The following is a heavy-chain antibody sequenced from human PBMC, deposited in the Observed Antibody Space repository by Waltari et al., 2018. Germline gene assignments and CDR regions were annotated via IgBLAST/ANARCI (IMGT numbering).Heavy chain of an antibody. CDR2: IHDSGST. J-gene: IGHJ6*02. CDR3: ARESYSSSAGYFYYYGLDV. Sequence: QVQLQESGPGLVKPSQTLSLTCTVSGYSISSVGYYWTWIRQQPGKGLECIGYIHDSGSTYSNPSLKSRVTIPIDASKKQFSLKLTSVTAADTAVYYCARESYSSSAGYFYYYGLDVWGQGTTVTVSS. D-gene: IGHD6-6*01. V-gene: IGHV4-31*03. CDR1: GYSISSVGYY.